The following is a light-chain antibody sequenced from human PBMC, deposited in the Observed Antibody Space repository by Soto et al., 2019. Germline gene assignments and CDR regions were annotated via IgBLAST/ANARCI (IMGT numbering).Light chain of an antibody. CDR3: QEYNNWRPIT. V-gene: IGKV3-15*01. Sequence: IVMTQSPATLSVSPGERATLSCRASQSISSELAWYQQKPGQAPRLLIYGASTRATGIPVRFSGSGSGTEFTLTITSLQSEDFAVYYCQEYNNWRPITFGGGTKVDIK. CDR2: GAS. CDR1: QSISSE. J-gene: IGKJ4*01.